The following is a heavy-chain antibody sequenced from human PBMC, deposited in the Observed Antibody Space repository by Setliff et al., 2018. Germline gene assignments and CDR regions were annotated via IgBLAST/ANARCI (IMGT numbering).Heavy chain of an antibody. J-gene: IGHJ5*02. D-gene: IGHD2-15*01. CDR1: GYRFTSNW. CDR3: ARTRTPSPFDSWFDP. Sequence: GESLKISCKGSGYRFTSNWIGWVRQMPGKGLEWMGIIYPGDSDTRYSPSFQGQVTISADKSISTAYLQWSSLKASDTAMYYCARTRTPSPFDSWFDPWGQGTLVTVSS. V-gene: IGHV5-51*01. CDR2: IYPGDSDT.